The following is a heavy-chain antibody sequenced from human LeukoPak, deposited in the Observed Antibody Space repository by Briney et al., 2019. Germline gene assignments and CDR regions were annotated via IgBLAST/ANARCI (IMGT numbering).Heavy chain of an antibody. CDR3: ARSGSYSTIWRFDF. Sequence: GGSLRLSCAASGFTFSNNGMNWVRQAPGKGLEWVSSITGGADDTNHADSVKGRFTISRDNSKNTLYLQMNSLRAEDTALYYCARSGSYSTIWRFDFWGLGTLVTVSS. CDR1: GFTFSNNG. J-gene: IGHJ4*02. D-gene: IGHD6-13*01. CDR2: ITGGADDT. V-gene: IGHV3-23*01.